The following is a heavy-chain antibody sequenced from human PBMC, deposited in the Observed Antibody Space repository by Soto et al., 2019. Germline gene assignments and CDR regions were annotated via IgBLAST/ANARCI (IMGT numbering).Heavy chain of an antibody. V-gene: IGHV1-18*01. Sequence: ASVKVSCKASGGTFSSYTISWVRQAPGQGLEWKGRIIANHGNTNYAQKLQGRVTMTTDTSTSTAYMELRSLRSDDTAVYYCASYEKADFWSGYYTGFYYGMDVWGQGTTVTVSS. J-gene: IGHJ6*02. D-gene: IGHD3-3*01. CDR2: IIANHGNT. CDR3: ASYEKADFWSGYYTGFYYGMDV. CDR1: GGTFSSYT.